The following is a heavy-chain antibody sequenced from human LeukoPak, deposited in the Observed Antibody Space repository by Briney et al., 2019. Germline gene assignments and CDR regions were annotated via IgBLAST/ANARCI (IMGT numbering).Heavy chain of an antibody. J-gene: IGHJ4*02. CDR2: IYPGDSET. CDR1: GYTFTTYW. CDR3: ARRQGCSSTSCPPDY. Sequence: GESLKISCKGSGYTFTTYWIGRVRQMPGKGLEWVGIIYPGDSETRYSPSFQGQVTISADKSISTAYLQWSSLQASDTAMYYCARRQGCSSTSCPPDYWGQGTLVTVSP. V-gene: IGHV5-51*01. D-gene: IGHD2-2*01.